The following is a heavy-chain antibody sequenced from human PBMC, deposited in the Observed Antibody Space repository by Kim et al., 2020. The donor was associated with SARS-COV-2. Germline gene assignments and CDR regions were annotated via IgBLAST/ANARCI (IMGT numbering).Heavy chain of an antibody. D-gene: IGHD3-3*01. J-gene: IGHJ4*02. Sequence: YADSVKGRFTISRDNDKNTLYLQMNSLRDEDTAVYYCAREDDFWSGYYGYWGQGTLVTVSS. V-gene: IGHV3-74*01. CDR3: AREDDFWSGYYGY.